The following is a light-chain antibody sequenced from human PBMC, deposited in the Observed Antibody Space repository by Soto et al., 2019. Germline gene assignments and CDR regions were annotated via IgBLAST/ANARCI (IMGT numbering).Light chain of an antibody. CDR3: QSYDNTNVV. CDR1: SGNIASNY. J-gene: IGLJ2*01. V-gene: IGLV6-57*04. CDR2: EDN. Sequence: NFMLTQPPSVSNSPGRTVTISCTRSSGNIASNYVQWFQQRPGSAPTTVIYEDNRRPSEIPNRFSGSIDSSSNSASLTISGLETEDEADYYCQSYDNTNVVFGGGTKLTVL.